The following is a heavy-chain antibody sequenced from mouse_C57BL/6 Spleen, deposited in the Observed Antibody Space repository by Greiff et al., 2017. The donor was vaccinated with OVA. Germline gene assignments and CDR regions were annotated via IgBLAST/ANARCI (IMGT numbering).Heavy chain of an antibody. J-gene: IGHJ1*03. D-gene: IGHD5-2*01. CDR1: GYTFTSYW. V-gene: IGHV1-69*01. CDR2: IDPSDSYT. CDR3: ARSNSPCYFDV. Sequence: VQLQQPGAELVMPGASVKLSCKASGYTFTSYWMHWVKQRPGQGLEWIGEIDPSDSYTNYNQKFKGKSTLTVDKSSSTAYMQLSSLTSEDSAVYYCARSNSPCYFDVWGTGTTVTVSS.